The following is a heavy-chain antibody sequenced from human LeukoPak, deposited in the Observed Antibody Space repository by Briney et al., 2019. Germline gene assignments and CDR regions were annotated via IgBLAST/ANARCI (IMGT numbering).Heavy chain of an antibody. CDR2: MSPDSGYT. CDR3: ARNPYETGHFDP. CDR1: GYTFTHYG. V-gene: IGHV1-8*03. Sequence: ASVKVSCKASGYTFTHYGINWVRQASGQGLEWMGWMSPDSGYTGYSQKFQGRVSITRDTSIGTAYLELSSLRSDDTAVYYCARNPYETGHFDPWGQGTLVTVSS. D-gene: IGHD3-3*01. J-gene: IGHJ5*02.